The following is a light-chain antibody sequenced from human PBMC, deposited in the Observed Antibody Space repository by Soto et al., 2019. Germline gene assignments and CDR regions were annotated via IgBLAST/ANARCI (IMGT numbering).Light chain of an antibody. V-gene: IGKV1-5*03. CDR3: QQYNSYPCT. CDR1: QSISSW. CDR2: KAS. J-gene: IGKJ2*02. Sequence: DIQMTQSPSTLSASVGDRVTITCRASQSISSWLAWYQQKPGKAPKLLIYKASSLESGVPSRFSGSGSGTEFTLTISSLQPDDFATYHCQQYNSYPCTFGQGTKLEIK.